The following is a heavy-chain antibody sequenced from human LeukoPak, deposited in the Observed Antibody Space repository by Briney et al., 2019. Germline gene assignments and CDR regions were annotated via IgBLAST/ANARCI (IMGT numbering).Heavy chain of an antibody. D-gene: IGHD2-2*01. V-gene: IGHV3-23*01. CDR3: THGSMYQLDY. CDR1: GFSFSSHG. CDR2: IIGGAGGT. Sequence: GGSLRLSCAASGFSFSSHGMSWVRQAPGKGLEWVSGIIGGAGGTYYADSVKGRFTISRDNSKNTLYLQMNSLRAEDTAVYYCTHGSMYQLDYWGQGTLVTVSS. J-gene: IGHJ4*02.